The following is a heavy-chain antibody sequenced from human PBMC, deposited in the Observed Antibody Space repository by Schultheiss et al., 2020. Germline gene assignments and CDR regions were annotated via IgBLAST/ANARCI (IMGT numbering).Heavy chain of an antibody. CDR3: ARDARSSSGSSWPYYYYYYMDV. CDR2: ISSTSDYI. D-gene: IGHD6-13*01. J-gene: IGHJ6*03. Sequence: GGSLRLSCAASGFTFSNAWMSWVRQAPGKGLEWVSSISSTSDYIYYADSVKGRFTISRDNAKNSLYLQMNSLRAEDTAVYYCARDARSSSGSSWPYYYYYYMDVWGKGTTVTVSS. CDR1: GFTFSNAW. V-gene: IGHV3-21*04.